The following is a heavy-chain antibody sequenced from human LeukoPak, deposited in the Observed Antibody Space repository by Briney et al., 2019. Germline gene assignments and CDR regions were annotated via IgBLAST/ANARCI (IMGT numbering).Heavy chain of an antibody. V-gene: IGHV4-31*03. CDR3: ARGVFSESYYFDY. CDR1: GGSISSGGYY. J-gene: IGHJ4*02. Sequence: SETLSLTCTVSGGSISSGGYYWSWIRQHPGKGLECIGYIYYSGSTYYNPSLNSRVTISVDTSKNQFSLKMSSVTAADTAVSSGARGVFSESYYFDYWGQGTLVTASS. D-gene: IGHD3-10*02. CDR2: IYYSGST.